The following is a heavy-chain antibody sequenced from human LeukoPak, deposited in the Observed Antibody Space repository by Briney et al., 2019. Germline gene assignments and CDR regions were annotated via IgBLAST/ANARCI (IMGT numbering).Heavy chain of an antibody. Sequence: SETLSLTCTVSGGSISSYYWSWIRQSPGKGLEWIGYIYYSGSTNYNPSLKSRVTISVDTSKNQFSLKLSSVTAADTAVYYCARLTAGRYYYGMDVWAKGPRSPSP. D-gene: IGHD6-13*01. J-gene: IGHJ6*02. CDR3: ARLTAGRYYYGMDV. V-gene: IGHV4-59*08. CDR2: IYYSGST. CDR1: GGSISSYY.